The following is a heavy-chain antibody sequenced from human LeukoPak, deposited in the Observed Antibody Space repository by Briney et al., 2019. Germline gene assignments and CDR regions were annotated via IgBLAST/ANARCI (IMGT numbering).Heavy chain of an antibody. V-gene: IGHV4-59*11. Sequence: MSSETLSLTCTVSDDSIKSHFWTWIRQPPGKGLEWIGYVYYSGSGSSNPSLKSRLTMSVDTSKSQFYLSLNSVTTADTAMYYCARGSRRHYDGSGYYFGEFDYWGQGILVTVSS. CDR1: DDSIKSHF. CDR3: ARGSRRHYDGSGYYFGEFDY. CDR2: VYYSGSG. D-gene: IGHD3-22*01. J-gene: IGHJ4*02.